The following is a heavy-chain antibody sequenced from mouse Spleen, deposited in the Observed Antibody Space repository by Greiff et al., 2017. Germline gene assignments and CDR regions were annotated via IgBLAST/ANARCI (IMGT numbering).Heavy chain of an antibody. J-gene: IGHJ3*01. CDR2: ISSGSSTI. Sequence: EVKLVESGGGLVQPGGSRKLSCAASGFTFSSFGMHWVRQAPEKGLEWVAYISSGSSTIYYADTVKGRFTISRDNPKNTLFLQMTSLRSEDTAMYYCARHNYSYGAWFAYWGQGTLVTVSA. V-gene: IGHV5-17*02. CDR1: GFTFSSFG. D-gene: IGHD2-12*01. CDR3: ARHNYSYGAWFAY.